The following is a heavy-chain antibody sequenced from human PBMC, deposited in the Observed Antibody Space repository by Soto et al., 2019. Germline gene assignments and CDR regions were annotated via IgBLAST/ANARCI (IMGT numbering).Heavy chain of an antibody. V-gene: IGHV3-15*07. CDR2: IKSKTDGGTT. D-gene: IGHD3-22*01. Sequence: GGSLRLSCAASGFTFSNAWINWVRQAPGKGLEWVGRIKSKTDGGTTDYAEPVKGRFAISRDDSNNMVYLQMNSLKIEDTAVYYCTTDSYSTIIIVRFDYWGHGTLVTSPQ. J-gene: IGHJ4*01. CDR1: GFTFSNAW. CDR3: TTDSYSTIIIVRFDY.